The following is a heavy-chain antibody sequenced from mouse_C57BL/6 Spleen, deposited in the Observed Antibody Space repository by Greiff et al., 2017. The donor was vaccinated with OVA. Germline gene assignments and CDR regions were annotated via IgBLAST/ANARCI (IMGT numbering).Heavy chain of an antibody. Sequence: EVKLMESGPGLAKPSQTLSFTCSVTGYSITGDYWTWIRKFPGNKLEYMGYIGYSGSTYYNPSLKSRISITRDTSKNQYYLQLNSVTTEDTATYYCARYSGSSWYFDVWGTGTTVTVSS. D-gene: IGHD1-1*01. CDR3: ARYSGSSWYFDV. CDR2: IGYSGST. V-gene: IGHV3-8*01. J-gene: IGHJ1*03. CDR1: GYSITGDY.